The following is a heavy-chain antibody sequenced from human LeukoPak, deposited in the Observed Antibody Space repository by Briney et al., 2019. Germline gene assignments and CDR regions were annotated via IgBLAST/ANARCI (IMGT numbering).Heavy chain of an antibody. V-gene: IGHV3-21*05. D-gene: IGHD6-13*01. CDR2: IGSSSSYI. Sequence: PGGSLRLSCAASGFTFSSYSMNWVRQAPGKGLEWVSYIGSSSSYIYYADSVKGRFTISRDNAKNSLYLQMNSLRAEDTAVYYCAKLPAAAGTYFDYWGQGTLVTVSS. CDR1: GFTFSSYS. J-gene: IGHJ4*02. CDR3: AKLPAAAGTYFDY.